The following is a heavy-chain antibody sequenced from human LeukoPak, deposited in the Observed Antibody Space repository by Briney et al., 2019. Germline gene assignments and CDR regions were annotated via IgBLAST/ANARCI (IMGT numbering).Heavy chain of an antibody. D-gene: IGHD4-17*01. V-gene: IGHV4-34*01. Sequence: SETLSLTCAVYGGSFSGYYWSWIRQPPGKGLEWIGEINHSGSTNYNPSLKSRVTISVDTSKNQFSLKLSSVTAADTAVYYCSLYGDHLVDYWGQGALVTVSS. CDR2: INHSGST. CDR1: GGSFSGYY. J-gene: IGHJ4*02. CDR3: SLYGDHLVDY.